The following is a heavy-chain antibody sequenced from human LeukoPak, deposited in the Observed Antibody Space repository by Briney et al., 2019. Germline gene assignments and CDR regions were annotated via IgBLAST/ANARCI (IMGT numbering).Heavy chain of an antibody. CDR2: IYHSGST. CDR1: GYSISSGYY. CDR3: AREGQWLVGRPYDC. D-gene: IGHD6-19*01. Sequence: PSETLSLTCTVSGYSISSGYYWGWIRQPPGKGLEWIGSIYHSGSTYYNPSLKSRVTISVDTSKNQFSLKLSSVTAADTAVYYCAREGQWLVGRPYDCWGQGTLVTVSS. V-gene: IGHV4-38-2*02. J-gene: IGHJ4*02.